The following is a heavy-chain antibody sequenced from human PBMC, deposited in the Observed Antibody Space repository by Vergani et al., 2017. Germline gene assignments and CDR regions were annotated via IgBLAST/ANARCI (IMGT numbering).Heavy chain of an antibody. CDR2: IYSGGSST. D-gene: IGHD2-2*01. CDR3: AKARRLSSTSCYDY. V-gene: IGHV3-23*03. J-gene: IGHJ4*02. CDR1: GFTFSSYA. Sequence: EVQLLESGGGLVQPGGSLRLSCAASGFTFSSYAMSWVRQAPGKGLEWVSVIYSGGSSTYYADSVKGRFTISRDNSKNTLYLQMNSLRAEDTAVYYCAKARRLSSTSCYDYWGQGTLVTVSS.